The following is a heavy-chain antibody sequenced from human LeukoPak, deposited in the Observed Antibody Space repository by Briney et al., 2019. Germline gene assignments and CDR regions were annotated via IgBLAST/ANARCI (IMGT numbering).Heavy chain of an antibody. J-gene: IGHJ4*02. Sequence: ASVKVSCKTSGYTFGSYYMHWVRQAPGQGLEWVGTINSNGGGTNYAQKFQGRVTMTRDKSTRTVYMELSSLRFEDTAVYYCARGGGYGYPTGANWGQGTQVTVSS. CDR1: GYTFGSYY. CDR3: ARGGGYGYPTGAN. V-gene: IGHV1-46*01. D-gene: IGHD5-18*01. CDR2: INSNGGGT.